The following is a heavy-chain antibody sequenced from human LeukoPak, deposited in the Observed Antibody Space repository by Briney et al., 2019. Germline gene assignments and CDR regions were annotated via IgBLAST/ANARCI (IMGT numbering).Heavy chain of an antibody. CDR1: GYTFTSYG. D-gene: IGHD4-17*01. CDR3: ARVRDYGDYQGWFDP. Sequence: GASVKVSCKASGYTFTSYGISWVRQAPGQGLEWMGWISAYNGNTNYAQKLQGRVTMTTDTSTSTAYMELRSLRSDDTAVYYCARVRDYGDYQGWFDPWGQGTLVTVSS. CDR2: ISAYNGNT. V-gene: IGHV1-18*01. J-gene: IGHJ5*02.